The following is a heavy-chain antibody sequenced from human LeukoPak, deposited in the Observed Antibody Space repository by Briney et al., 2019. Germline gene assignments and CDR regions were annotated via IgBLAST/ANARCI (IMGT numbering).Heavy chain of an antibody. Sequence: PGGSLRLSCAASGFTFSNYGMHWVRQAPGKGLEWVAVIWYDGGNKYYADSVEGRFTISRDNSKNTLYLQMNSLRAEDTAVYYCARGRYSSTQQNDYWGQGTLVTVSS. CDR2: IWYDGGNK. CDR3: ARGRYSSTQQNDY. CDR1: GFTFSNYG. J-gene: IGHJ4*02. V-gene: IGHV3-33*01. D-gene: IGHD6-13*01.